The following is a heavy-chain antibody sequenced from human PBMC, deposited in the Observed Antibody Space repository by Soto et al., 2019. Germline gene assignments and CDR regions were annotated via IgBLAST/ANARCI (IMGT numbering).Heavy chain of an antibody. J-gene: IGHJ4*02. CDR2: VYNSGST. Sequence: SETLSLTCAASGGSLSPYYWNWIRQPPGKKLEWIGYVYNSGSTNYNPSLKSRVTISEDTSKSQFSLKVNSMTAADTAVYYCARYRREAVAGYTLDNWGQGILVTVSS. V-gene: IGHV4-59*01. D-gene: IGHD6-13*01. CDR3: ARYRREAVAGYTLDN. CDR1: GGSLSPYY.